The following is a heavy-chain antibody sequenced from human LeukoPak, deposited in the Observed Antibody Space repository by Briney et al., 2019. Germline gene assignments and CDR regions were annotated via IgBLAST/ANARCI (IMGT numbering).Heavy chain of an antibody. CDR3: AKGFESSSWGVYYFDY. D-gene: IGHD6-6*01. J-gene: IGHJ4*02. CDR1: GFTFSDYY. V-gene: IGHV3-11*01. CDR2: ISSSGSTI. Sequence: KSGGSLRLSCAASGFTFSDYYMSWIRQAPGKGLEWVSYISSSGSTIYYADSVKGRFTISRDNAKNSLYLQMNSLRAEDTALYYCAKGFESSSWGVYYFDYWGQGTLVTVSS.